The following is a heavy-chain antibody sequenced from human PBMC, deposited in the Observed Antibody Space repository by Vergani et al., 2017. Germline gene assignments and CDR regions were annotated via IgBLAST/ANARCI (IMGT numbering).Heavy chain of an antibody. Sequence: EVQLLESGGGLVQPGGSLRLSCAASGFTFSSYAMSWVRQAPGKGLEWVSYISSSGSTIYYADSVKGRFTISRDNAKNSLYLQMNSLRAEVTAVYYCARRSGGIPRVDYWGQGTLVTVSS. CDR2: ISSSGSTI. J-gene: IGHJ4*02. CDR3: ARRSGGIPRVDY. CDR1: GFTFSSYA. V-gene: IGHV3-48*04. D-gene: IGHD1-26*01.